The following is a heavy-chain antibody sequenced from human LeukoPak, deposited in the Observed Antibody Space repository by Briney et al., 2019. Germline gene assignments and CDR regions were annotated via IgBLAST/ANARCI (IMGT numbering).Heavy chain of an antibody. Sequence: GGSQRLSCAASGFTVSSNYMSWVRQAPGEGLEWVSVIYSGGSTYYADSVKGRFTISRDNSKNTLYLQMNSLRAEDTAVYYCARETTYYYDSSGYYQGGWFDPWGQGTLVTVSS. CDR3: ARETTYYYDSSGYYQGGWFDP. D-gene: IGHD3-22*01. CDR2: IYSGGST. J-gene: IGHJ5*02. V-gene: IGHV3-66*01. CDR1: GFTVSSNY.